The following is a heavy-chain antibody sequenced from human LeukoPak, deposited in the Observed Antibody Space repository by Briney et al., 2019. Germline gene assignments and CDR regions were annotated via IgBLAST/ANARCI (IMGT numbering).Heavy chain of an antibody. D-gene: IGHD2-15*01. Sequence: AGGSLRLSCAASGFTFSDYNMRWSRQAPGKGLEWVSSISRSGSTKYYADSVKGRFTISRDNAKNSLFLQMNSLRAEDTAVYYCARVLRYCSGGNCYSGGLGYMDVWGKGTTVTISS. J-gene: IGHJ6*03. CDR2: ISRSGSTK. V-gene: IGHV3-11*01. CDR1: GFTFSDYN. CDR3: ARVLRYCSGGNCYSGGLGYMDV.